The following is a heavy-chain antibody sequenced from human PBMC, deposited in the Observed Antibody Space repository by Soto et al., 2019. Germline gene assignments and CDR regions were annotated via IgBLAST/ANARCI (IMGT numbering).Heavy chain of an antibody. D-gene: IGHD6-13*01. V-gene: IGHV1-69*01. Sequence: QAQVVQSGAEVRKPGSSVKLSCKASEGTFNSYAIAWVRQAPGQGLEWMGGIIPYYSTLNYAQKFQDRVTITADDSTNTVYMELSSLRSDHTAVYFCASGASRWYPYFFDSWAQGTLVTVSS. CDR2: IIPYYSTL. CDR3: ASGASRWYPYFFDS. CDR1: EGTFNSYA. J-gene: IGHJ4*02.